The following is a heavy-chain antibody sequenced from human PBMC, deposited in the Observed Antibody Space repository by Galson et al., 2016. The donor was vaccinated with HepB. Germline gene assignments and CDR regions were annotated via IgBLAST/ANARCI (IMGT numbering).Heavy chain of an antibody. Sequence: SLRLSCAVSGFTFNSYWMSWVRQAPGKGLEWVANINQDGSEKYYVDFVKGRFTISRDKAKNSLCLQMNSLRAEDTAVYYCAREQVPPAWESYYYSYYYGFDVWGQGTTVTVSS. CDR2: INQDGSEK. D-gene: IGHD2-2*01. CDR3: AREQVPPAWESYYYSYYYGFDV. CDR1: GFTFNSYW. V-gene: IGHV3-7*03. J-gene: IGHJ6*02.